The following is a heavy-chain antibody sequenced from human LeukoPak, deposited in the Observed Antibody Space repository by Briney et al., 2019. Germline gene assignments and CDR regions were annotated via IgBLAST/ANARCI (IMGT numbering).Heavy chain of an antibody. CDR2: ISGSDGST. Sequence: GSLRLSCAASGFSFSSYAISWVRQAPGKGLEWVSGISGSDGSTYYADSVKGRFTISRDNSKNTLYLQMNSLRAEDMAVYYCAKDGGQGADYWGQGTLVSVSS. D-gene: IGHD3-16*01. CDR1: GFSFSSYA. CDR3: AKDGGQGADY. V-gene: IGHV3-23*01. J-gene: IGHJ4*02.